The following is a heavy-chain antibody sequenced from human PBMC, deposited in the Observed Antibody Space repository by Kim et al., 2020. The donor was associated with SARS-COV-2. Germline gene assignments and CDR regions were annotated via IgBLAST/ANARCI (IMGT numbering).Heavy chain of an antibody. D-gene: IGHD3-22*01. V-gene: IGHV3-49*03. J-gene: IGHJ4*02. Sequence: GGSLRLSCTTSGLNFGDYAMSWFRQAPGKGLEWVAFIINKRYGETTEYAASVKGRFTISRDDSKRVAYLQMNGLKTEDTAVYYCTSGPYYYDSAAYYHDYWCQGTLVTVSS. CDR1: GLNFGDYA. CDR2: IINKRYGETT. CDR3: TSGPYYYDSAAYYHDY.